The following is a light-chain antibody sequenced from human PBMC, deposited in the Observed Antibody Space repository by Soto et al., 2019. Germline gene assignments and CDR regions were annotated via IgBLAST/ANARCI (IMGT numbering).Light chain of an antibody. CDR2: SAS. V-gene: IGKV3-15*01. Sequence: EIVMTQSPATLSVAPGERDTLSCRASQSISNNLAWYQQKPGQAPMLLIFSASTRATGIPVRFSGSGSGTEFTLIISSLQCEDFAVYYCQKHDNLPLTFGGGTKVEIK. CDR3: QKHDNLPLT. CDR1: QSISNN. J-gene: IGKJ4*01.